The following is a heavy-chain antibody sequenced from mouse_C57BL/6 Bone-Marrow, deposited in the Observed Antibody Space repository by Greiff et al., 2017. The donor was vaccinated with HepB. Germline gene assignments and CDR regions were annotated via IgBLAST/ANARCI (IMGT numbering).Heavy chain of an antibody. V-gene: IGHV1-53*01. CDR3: ASERGYYYGSSGDWYLDV. CDR2: INPSNGGT. CDR1: GYTFTSYW. D-gene: IGHD1-1*01. Sequence: QVQLQQPGTELVKPGASVKLSCKASGYTFTSYWMHWVKQRPGQGLEWIGNINPSNGGTNYNEKFKSKATLTVDKSSSTAYMQLSSLTSEDSAVYYCASERGYYYGSSGDWYLDVWGKGTTVTVSS. J-gene: IGHJ1*03.